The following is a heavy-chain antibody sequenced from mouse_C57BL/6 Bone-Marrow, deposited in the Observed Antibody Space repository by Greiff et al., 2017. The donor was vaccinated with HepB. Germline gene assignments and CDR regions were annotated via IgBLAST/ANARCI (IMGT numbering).Heavy chain of an antibody. D-gene: IGHD2-2*01. V-gene: IGHV1-5*01. CDR3: TTEGYDGYYCAMAY. J-gene: IGHJ4*01. CDR2: IYPGNSDT. Sequence: VQLQQSGTVLARPGASVKMSCKTSGYTFTSYWMHWVKQRPGQGLEWIGAIYPGNSDTSYNQKFKGKAKLTADTSSNTAYLQLSSLTSEDTAVYYCTTEGYDGYYCAMAYWGQGTSVTVSS. CDR1: GYTFTSYW.